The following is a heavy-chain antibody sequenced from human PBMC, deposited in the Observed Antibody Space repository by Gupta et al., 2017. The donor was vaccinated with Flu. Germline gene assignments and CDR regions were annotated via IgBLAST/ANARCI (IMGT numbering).Heavy chain of an antibody. J-gene: IGHJ4*02. D-gene: IGHD4-17*01. CDR2: IRSKPYGGTT. CDR3: TRGEYYGGNPGLNDY. Sequence: MSWFRQAPGKGLEWVGCIRSKPYGGTTEYAAAVKGRFTISRDDSKSIAYLQMNSLKTEDTAVYYCTRGEYYGGNPGLNDYWGQGTLVTVSS. V-gene: IGHV3-49*03.